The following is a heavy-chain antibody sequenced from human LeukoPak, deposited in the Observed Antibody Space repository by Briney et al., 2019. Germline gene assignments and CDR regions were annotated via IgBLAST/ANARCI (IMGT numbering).Heavy chain of an antibody. D-gene: IGHD6-13*01. J-gene: IGHJ4*02. CDR2: IYYSGST. V-gene: IGHV4-31*03. CDR1: GGSISSGGYY. CDR3: ARSGGYSSSWSL. Sequence: TLSLTCTVSGGSISSGGYYWSWIRQHPGKGLEWIGYIYYSGSTYYNPSLKSRVTISVDSSKSQFSLKVNSVTAADTAVYYCARSGGYSSSWSLWGQGTLVTVSS.